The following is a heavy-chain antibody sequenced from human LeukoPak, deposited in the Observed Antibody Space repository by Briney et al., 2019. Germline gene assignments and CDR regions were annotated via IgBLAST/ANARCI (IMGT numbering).Heavy chain of an antibody. CDR3: ARELSSWGRWGYFDY. J-gene: IGHJ4*02. V-gene: IGHV6-1*01. CDR1: GDSVSSYSAA. D-gene: IGHD3-16*01. Sequence: SQTLSLTCAIPGDSVSSYSAAWNWIRQSPSRGLEWLGRTYYRSKWYNDYAISVKSRITINPDTSRNQFSLQLNSVTPEDTAVYYCARELSSWGRWGYFDYWGQGTLVTVSS. CDR2: TYYRSKWYN.